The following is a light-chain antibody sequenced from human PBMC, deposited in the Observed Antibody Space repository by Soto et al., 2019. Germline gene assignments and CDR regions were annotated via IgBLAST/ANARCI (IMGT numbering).Light chain of an antibody. V-gene: IGKV3-20*01. CDR3: QQYGSSGT. CDR1: QSITEK. CDR2: GAS. Sequence: IVMTQSPDTLSVSPGERATLSCRASQSITEKVVWYQQKPGQAPRLLIYGASSRATGIPDRFSGSGSGTDFTLTISRLEPEDFAVYYCQQYGSSGTFGQGTKVDIK. J-gene: IGKJ1*01.